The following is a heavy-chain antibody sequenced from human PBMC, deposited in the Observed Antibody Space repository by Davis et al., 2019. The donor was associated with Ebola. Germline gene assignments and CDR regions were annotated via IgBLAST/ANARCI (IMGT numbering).Heavy chain of an antibody. CDR3: VTFIWGYDRVDYSYGMEV. V-gene: IGHV3-64D*06. Sequence: GESLKISCSASGFTFSSYAMHWVRQAPGTGLESVSAISSNGENTYNADSVKGRFTIPRDNSKNTVNLQMSSLRPDDTAVYYCVTFIWGYDRVDYSYGMEVWGQGTAVSVSS. J-gene: IGHJ6*02. D-gene: IGHD3-22*01. CDR2: ISSNGENT. CDR1: GFTFSSYA.